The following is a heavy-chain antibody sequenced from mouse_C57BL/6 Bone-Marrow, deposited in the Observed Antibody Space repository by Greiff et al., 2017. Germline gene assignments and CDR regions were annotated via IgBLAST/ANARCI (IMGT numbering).Heavy chain of an antibody. D-gene: IGHD1-1*01. V-gene: IGHV1-53*01. Sequence: VQLQQPGTELVKPGASVKLSCKASGYTFTSYWMHWVKQRPGQGLEWIGNINPSNGGTNYNEKFKSKATLTVDKSSSTAYMQLSSLTSEGSAVYYCARAHYYGSPSWFAYWGQGTLVTVSA. CDR2: INPSNGGT. J-gene: IGHJ3*01. CDR1: GYTFTSYW. CDR3: ARAHYYGSPSWFAY.